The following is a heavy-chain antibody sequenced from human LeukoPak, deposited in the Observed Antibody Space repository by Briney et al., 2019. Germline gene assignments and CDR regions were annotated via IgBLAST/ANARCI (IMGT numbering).Heavy chain of an antibody. CDR3: ASRTVVAAKVNWFDP. J-gene: IGHJ5*02. Sequence: SETLSLTCTVSSGSISGHYWNWIRQPPGKGLEWIGNILYRGSTNYNPSLQNRVTISVDTSKNQFSLKLRSMTAADTAVYYCASRTVVAAKVNWFDPWGQGTLVTVSS. CDR2: ILYRGST. D-gene: IGHD2-15*01. V-gene: IGHV4-59*08. CDR1: SGSISGHY.